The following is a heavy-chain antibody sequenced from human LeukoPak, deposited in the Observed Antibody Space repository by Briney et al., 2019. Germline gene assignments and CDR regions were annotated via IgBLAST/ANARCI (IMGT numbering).Heavy chain of an antibody. D-gene: IGHD2-2*01. V-gene: IGHV3-23*01. Sequence: GGSLRLSCAASGFTLSSYAMSWVRQAPGKGLEWVSAISGSGGSTYYADSVKGRFTISRDNSKNTLYLQMNSLRAEDTAVYYCAKDVDIVVVPAANGVGGYYYGMDVWGKGTTVTVSS. CDR1: GFTLSSYA. CDR2: ISGSGGST. CDR3: AKDVDIVVVPAANGVGGYYYGMDV. J-gene: IGHJ6*04.